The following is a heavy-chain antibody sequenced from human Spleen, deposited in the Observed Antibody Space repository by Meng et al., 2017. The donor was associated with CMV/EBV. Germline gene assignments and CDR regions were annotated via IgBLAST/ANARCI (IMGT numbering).Heavy chain of an antibody. CDR3: ARVGYSYGHYAFDI. CDR1: GFTFSSYG. D-gene: IGHD5-18*01. V-gene: IGHV3-72*01. Sequence: GESLKISCAASGFTFSSYGMSWVRQAPGKGLEWVGRTRNKANSYTTEYAASVKGRFTISRDDSKNSLYLQMNSLKTEDTAVYYCARVGYSYGHYAFDIWGQGTMVTVSS. J-gene: IGHJ3*02. CDR2: TRNKANSYTT.